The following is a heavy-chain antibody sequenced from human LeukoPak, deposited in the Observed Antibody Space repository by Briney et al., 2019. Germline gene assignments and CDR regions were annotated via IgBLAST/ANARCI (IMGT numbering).Heavy chain of an antibody. Sequence: SETLSLTCTVSGGSISSGGYYWSWIRQHPGQGLEWIGYIYYSGSTYSTPSLKSRVTISVDTSKNQFSLKLSSVTAADTAVYYCARDYGDCSSTSCYGCMDVWGKGTTVTVSS. J-gene: IGHJ6*03. CDR2: IYYSGST. CDR1: GGSISSGGYY. V-gene: IGHV4-31*03. D-gene: IGHD2-2*01. CDR3: ARDYGDCSSTSCYGCMDV.